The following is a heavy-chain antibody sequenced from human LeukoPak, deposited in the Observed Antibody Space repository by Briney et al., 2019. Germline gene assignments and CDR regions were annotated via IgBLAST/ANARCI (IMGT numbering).Heavy chain of an antibody. V-gene: IGHV3-53*01. CDR1: GFTVSSNY. Sequence: GGSLRLSCAASGFTVSSNYMSWVRQAPGQGLEWVSVIYSGGSTYYADSVKGRFTISRDNSKNTLYLQMNSLRAEDTAVYYCARDLFGVVTSDDAFDIWGQGTMVTVSS. J-gene: IGHJ3*02. D-gene: IGHD3-3*01. CDR2: IYSGGST. CDR3: ARDLFGVVTSDDAFDI.